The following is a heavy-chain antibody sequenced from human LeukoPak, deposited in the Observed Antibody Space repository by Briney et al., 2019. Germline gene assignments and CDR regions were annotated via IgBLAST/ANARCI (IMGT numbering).Heavy chain of an antibody. D-gene: IGHD6-13*01. J-gene: IGHJ4*02. Sequence: GVSLRLSCAASGFTLSSIAMTWVRQAPGQGLEWVSVIGPSGGYTNYADSVKGRFTISRDDSKKTLYLQMNSLRAEDTAVYYCAKASSRWHFGGWGQGTLVTVSS. CDR1: GFTLSSIA. CDR2: IGPSGGYT. CDR3: AKASSRWHFGG. V-gene: IGHV3-23*01.